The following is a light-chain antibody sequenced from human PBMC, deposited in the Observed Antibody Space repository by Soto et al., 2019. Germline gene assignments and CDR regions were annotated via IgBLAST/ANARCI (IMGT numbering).Light chain of an antibody. CDR1: QSIDTW. CDR3: QQYNSYRA. Sequence: DIKMTQSPSILSASVGDRVTITCRASQSIDTWLAWHQQKPGKAPKLLISKASNLESGVPSRFSGSGSGTEFTLTISSLQPDDFATYYCQQYNSYRAFGQGTKVDIK. CDR2: KAS. V-gene: IGKV1-5*03. J-gene: IGKJ1*01.